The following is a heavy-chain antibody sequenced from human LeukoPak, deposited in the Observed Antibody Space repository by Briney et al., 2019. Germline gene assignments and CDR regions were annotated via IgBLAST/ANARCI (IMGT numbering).Heavy chain of an antibody. CDR3: ARWDYSSSRSYYYYGMDV. CDR2: MNPNSGNT. J-gene: IGHJ6*02. D-gene: IGHD4-11*01. Sequence: APVKVSCKASGYTFTSYDINWVRQATGQGLEWMGWMNPNSGNTGYAQKFQGRVTMTRNTSISTAYMELSSLRSEDTAVYYCARWDYSSSRSYYYYGMDVWGQGTTVTVSS. V-gene: IGHV1-8*01. CDR1: GYTFTSYD.